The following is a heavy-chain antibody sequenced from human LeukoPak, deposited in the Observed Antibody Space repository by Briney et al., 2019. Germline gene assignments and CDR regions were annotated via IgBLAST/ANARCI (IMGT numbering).Heavy chain of an antibody. CDR2: VYHGDSNT. CDR1: GYRFSSHC. J-gene: IGHJ3*02. CDR3: ARRLQEVVGGYHHAFDI. D-gene: IGHD3-10*01. Sequence: GLSLTISCKGSGYRFSSHCIGWARQVRGQGLEWMGIVYHGDSNTIYSPSLQGQVTIAADKSTSTAYQQWSTLKASDSAMYYCARRLQEVVGGYHHAFDIWGQGTRVTVSS. V-gene: IGHV5-51*01.